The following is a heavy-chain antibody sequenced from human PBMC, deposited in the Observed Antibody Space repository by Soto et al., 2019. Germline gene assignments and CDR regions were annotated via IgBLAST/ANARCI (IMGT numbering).Heavy chain of an antibody. Sequence: QVQLQESGPGLVKPSETLSLTCTVSGGSISSYYWSWIRQPPGKGLEWIGYIYYSGSTNYNPSLKRRVTISVDTSKNQFSLKLSSVTAADTAVYYCARGDSGYDFDYWGQGTLVTVSS. CDR3: ARGDSGYDFDY. CDR1: GGSISSYY. D-gene: IGHD5-12*01. J-gene: IGHJ4*02. V-gene: IGHV4-59*01. CDR2: IYYSGST.